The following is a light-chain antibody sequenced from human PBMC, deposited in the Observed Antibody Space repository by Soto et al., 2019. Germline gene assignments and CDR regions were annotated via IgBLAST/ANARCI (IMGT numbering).Light chain of an antibody. CDR3: SSYTSSSTRV. V-gene: IGLV2-14*03. CDR1: SSDVGGYNY. J-gene: IGLJ2*01. Sequence: QSALTQPASVSGSPGQSITISCTGTSSDVGGYNYVSWYQQHPGKAPKLMIYDVINRPSGVSSRFSGSKSGNTASLTISGLQAEDEADYYCSSYTSSSTRVFGGGTKVTVL. CDR2: DVI.